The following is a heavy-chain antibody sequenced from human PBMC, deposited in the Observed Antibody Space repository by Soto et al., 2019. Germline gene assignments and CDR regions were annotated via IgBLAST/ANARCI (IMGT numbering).Heavy chain of an antibody. D-gene: IGHD6-6*01. CDR2: IKSKTDGGTT. CDR1: GFTFSNAW. Sequence: GGSLRLSCAASGFTFSNAWMNWVRQAPGKGLEWVGRIKSKTDGGTTDYAAPVKGRFTISRDDSKNTLYLQMNSLKTEDTAVYYCTTSHYSSSSVYYYGMDVWGQGTTVTVSS. CDR3: TTSHYSSSSVYYYGMDV. J-gene: IGHJ6*02. V-gene: IGHV3-15*07.